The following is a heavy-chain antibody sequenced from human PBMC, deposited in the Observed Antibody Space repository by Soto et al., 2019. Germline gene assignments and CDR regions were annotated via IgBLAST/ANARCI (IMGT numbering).Heavy chain of an antibody. CDR3: AKAPGSYYIPPSRYFDY. J-gene: IGHJ4*02. CDR1: GFTFSSYA. D-gene: IGHD3-10*01. CDR2: ISGSGGST. Sequence: PGGSLRLSCAASGFTFSSYAMSWVRQAPGKGLEWVSAISGSGGSTYYADSVKGRFTISRDNSKNTLYLQMNSLRAEDTAVYYCAKAPGSYYIPPSRYFDYWGQGTLVTVSS. V-gene: IGHV3-23*01.